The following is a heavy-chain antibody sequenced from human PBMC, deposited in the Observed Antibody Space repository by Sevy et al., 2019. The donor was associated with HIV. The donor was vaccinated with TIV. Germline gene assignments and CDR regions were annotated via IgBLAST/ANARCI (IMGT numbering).Heavy chain of an antibody. V-gene: IGHV3-7*01. CDR1: GFTFSSYW. J-gene: IGHJ4*02. Sequence: GGSLRLSCAASGFTFSSYWMSWVRQAPGKGLEWVANIKQDGSEKYYVDSVKGRFTISRDNAKNSLYLQMNSLRAEDTAVYYCARIGEIFGVVRRYYFDYWGQGTLVTVSS. CDR2: IKQDGSEK. D-gene: IGHD3-3*01. CDR3: ARIGEIFGVVRRYYFDY.